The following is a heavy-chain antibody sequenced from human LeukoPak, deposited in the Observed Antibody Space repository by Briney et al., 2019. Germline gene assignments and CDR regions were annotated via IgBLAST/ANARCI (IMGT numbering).Heavy chain of an antibody. D-gene: IGHD6-13*01. CDR2: LSSTGGST. V-gene: IGHV3-23*01. J-gene: IGHJ4*02. CDR1: GFTFSSYA. Sequence: GGSLRLSCAASGFTFSSYAMTWVRQAPGKGLAWVSTLSSTGGSTYYADSVKGRFTISRDNSKNTLYLQMNSLRSEDTAVYYCARVGDLAAAGTLDFWGQGTLVTVSS. CDR3: ARVGDLAAAGTLDF.